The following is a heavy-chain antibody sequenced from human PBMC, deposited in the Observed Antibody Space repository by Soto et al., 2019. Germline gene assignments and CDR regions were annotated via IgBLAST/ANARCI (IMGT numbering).Heavy chain of an antibody. J-gene: IGHJ4*02. V-gene: IGHV3-23*01. Sequence: GGSLRLSCAASGFTFRTYAMNWVRQAPGKGLEWISAISGSGSFTHYADSVRGRFTISRDNSQNQLYLQMNNLRGDDTAMYYCAKIPTGSGSSKFDYWGQGIQVTVSS. CDR1: GFTFRTYA. D-gene: IGHD3-10*01. CDR3: AKIPTGSGSSKFDY. CDR2: ISGSGSFT.